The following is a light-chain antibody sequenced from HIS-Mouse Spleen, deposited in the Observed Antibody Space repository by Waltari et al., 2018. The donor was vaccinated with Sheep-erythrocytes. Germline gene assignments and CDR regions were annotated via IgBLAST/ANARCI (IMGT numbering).Light chain of an antibody. CDR1: SSDVGGYNY. V-gene: IGLV2-14*01. CDR3: SSYTSSSTWV. CDR2: EVS. Sequence: QYALTQPASVSGSPGQSITISCTGTSSDVGGYNYVSWYQQHPGKAPKLMIYEVSNRPSGVSNRCSGSKSGNTASLTISGLQAEDEADYYCSSYTSSSTWVFGGGTKLTVL. J-gene: IGLJ3*02.